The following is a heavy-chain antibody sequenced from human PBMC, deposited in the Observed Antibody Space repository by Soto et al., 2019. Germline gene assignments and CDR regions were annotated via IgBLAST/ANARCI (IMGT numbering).Heavy chain of an antibody. V-gene: IGHV4-59*12. CDR1: GFSSSSYS. Sequence: CAASGFSSSSYSMNWVSKAPGKGLEWIGYIYYSGSTNYNPSLKSRVTISVDTSKNQFSLKLSSVTAADTAVYYCATFLYFDSSTGYWGQGTLVTVSS. D-gene: IGHD3-9*01. CDR3: ATFLYFDSSTGY. J-gene: IGHJ4*02. CDR2: IYYSGST.